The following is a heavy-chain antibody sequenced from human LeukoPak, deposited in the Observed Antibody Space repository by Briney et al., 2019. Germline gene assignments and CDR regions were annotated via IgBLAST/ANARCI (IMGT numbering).Heavy chain of an antibody. CDR1: GFTFSSYN. Sequence: PGGSLRLSCAASGFTFSSYNMNWVRQAPGKGQEWVSSISSSSDYIYYADSVKGRFTISRDNAKNSLYLQMKSLRAEDTAVYYCARGKTSQNIVTRKTYNWFDPWGQGTLVTVSS. V-gene: IGHV3-21*01. D-gene: IGHD2/OR15-2a*01. J-gene: IGHJ5*02. CDR2: ISSSSDYI. CDR3: ARGKTSQNIVTRKTYNWFDP.